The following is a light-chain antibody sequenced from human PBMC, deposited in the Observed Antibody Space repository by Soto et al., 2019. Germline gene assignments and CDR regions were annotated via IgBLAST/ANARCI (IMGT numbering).Light chain of an antibody. CDR3: SSYTSSNTLVV. CDR2: EVS. J-gene: IGLJ1*01. CDR1: SSDVGGYNY. Sequence: QSALTQPASVSGSPGQSITISCTGTSSDVGGYNYVSWYQQHPGKAPKLMIYEVSNRPSGVSNRLSGSKSGNTASLTISGLQAEDEADYYCSSYTSSNTLVVFGTGTKVTVL. V-gene: IGLV2-14*01.